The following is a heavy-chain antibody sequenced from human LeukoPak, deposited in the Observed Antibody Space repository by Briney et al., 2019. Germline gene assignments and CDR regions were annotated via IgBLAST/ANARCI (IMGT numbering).Heavy chain of an antibody. CDR3: AREGPGNYYDSSGLAFDI. CDR2: IYYSGST. V-gene: IGHV4-59*01. Sequence: SETLSLTCTVSGGSISSYYWSWIRQPPGKGLEWIGYIYYSGSTNYNPSLKSRVTISVDTSKNQFSLKLSSVTAADTAAYYCAREGPGNYYDSSGLAFDIWGQGTMVTVSS. CDR1: GGSISSYY. J-gene: IGHJ3*02. D-gene: IGHD3-22*01.